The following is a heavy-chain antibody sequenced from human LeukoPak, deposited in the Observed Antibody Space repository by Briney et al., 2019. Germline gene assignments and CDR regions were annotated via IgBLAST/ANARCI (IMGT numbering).Heavy chain of an antibody. V-gene: IGHV3-48*01. CDR2: INSVNTI. Sequence: GGSLRLSCAASGFSFSPYSMNWVRQAPGKGLEWVSYINSVNTIYYADSVKGRFTISRDNAKNSLDLQMNSLRVEDTAVYYCVRDRHYIGNREVRFPYWGQGALVTVSS. J-gene: IGHJ4*02. CDR3: VRDRHYIGNREVRFPY. D-gene: IGHD3-10*01. CDR1: GFSFSPYS.